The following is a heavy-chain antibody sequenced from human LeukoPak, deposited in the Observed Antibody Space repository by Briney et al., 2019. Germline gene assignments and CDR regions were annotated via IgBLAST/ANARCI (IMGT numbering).Heavy chain of an antibody. Sequence: SETLSLTCTVSGGSVSSGSYYWSWLRQPPGKGLEWIGYIYYSGSTNYNPSLKSRVTISVDTSKNQFSLKLSSVTAADTAVYYCARGRYCGGDCYSKWFDPWGQGTLVTVSS. CDR3: ARGRYCGGDCYSKWFDP. CDR2: IYYSGST. J-gene: IGHJ5*02. D-gene: IGHD2-21*02. V-gene: IGHV4-61*01. CDR1: GGSVSSGSYY.